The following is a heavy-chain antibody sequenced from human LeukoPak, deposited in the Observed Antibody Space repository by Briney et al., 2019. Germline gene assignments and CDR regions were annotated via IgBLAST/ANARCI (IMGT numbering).Heavy chain of an antibody. V-gene: IGHV3-23*01. D-gene: IGHD3-10*01. J-gene: IGHJ4*02. Sequence: GGSLRLSCAASGFTFSSYAMSWVRQAPGKGLEWVPAISGSGGSTYYADSVKGRFTISRDNSKNTLYLQMNSLRAEDTAVYYCARDVWFGELSHYFDYWGQGTLVTVSS. CDR2: ISGSGGST. CDR3: ARDVWFGELSHYFDY. CDR1: GFTFSSYA.